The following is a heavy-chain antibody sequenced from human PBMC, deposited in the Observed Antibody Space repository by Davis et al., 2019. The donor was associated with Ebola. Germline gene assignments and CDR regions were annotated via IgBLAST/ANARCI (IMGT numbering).Heavy chain of an antibody. CDR3: AKPRVAVASYYYYGMDV. CDR1: GFTFSSYA. CDR2: ISGSGGST. V-gene: IGHV3-23*01. Sequence: GSLRLSCAASGFTFSSYAMSWVRQAPGMGLEWVSTISGSGGSTYYADSVKGRFTISRDNSKNTLYLQMNSLRAEDTAVYYCAKPRVAVASYYYYGMDVWGQGTTVTVSS. J-gene: IGHJ6*02. D-gene: IGHD6-19*01.